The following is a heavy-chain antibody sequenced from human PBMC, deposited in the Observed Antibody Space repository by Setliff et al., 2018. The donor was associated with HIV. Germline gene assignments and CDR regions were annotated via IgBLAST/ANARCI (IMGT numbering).Heavy chain of an antibody. CDR3: AKDYYYDSSGYLIDY. CDR1: GFTFSSYA. CDR2: ISGSGGST. V-gene: IGHV3-23*01. J-gene: IGHJ4*02. D-gene: IGHD3-22*01. Sequence: PGESLKISCAASGFTFSSYAMSWVRQAPGKGLEWVSAISGSGGSTYYADSVKGRFTISRDNSKNTLYLQMNSLRAEDTAVYYCAKDYYYDSSGYLIDYWGQGTLVTVSS.